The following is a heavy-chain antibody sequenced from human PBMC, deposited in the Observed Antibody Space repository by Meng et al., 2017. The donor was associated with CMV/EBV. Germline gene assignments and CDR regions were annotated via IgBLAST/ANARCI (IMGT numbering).Heavy chain of an antibody. J-gene: IGHJ3*02. D-gene: IGHD3-3*01. CDR1: GGSISSSSYY. CDR2: IYYSGST. CDR3: ARHVYDFWSGHPDAFDI. Sequence: GSLSLTCTVSGGSISSSSYYWGWIRQPPGKGLEWIGSIYYSGSTYYNPSLKSRVTISVDTSKNQFSLKLSSVTAADTAVYYCARHVYDFWSGHPDAFDIWGQGTMVTVSS. V-gene: IGHV4-39*01.